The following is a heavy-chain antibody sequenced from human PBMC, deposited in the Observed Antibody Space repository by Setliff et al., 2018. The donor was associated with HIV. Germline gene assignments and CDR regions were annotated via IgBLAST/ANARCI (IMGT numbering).Heavy chain of an antibody. CDR2: IYYSGST. CDR3: ASRVLGYCRSTSCLTGFDP. V-gene: IGHV4-39*01. J-gene: IGHJ5*02. D-gene: IGHD2-2*01. CDR1: GGSISRSSYY. Sequence: SETLSLTCTVSGGSISRSSYYWGWIRQPPGKGLEWIGSIYYSGSTYYYPSLKSRVTISVDTSKNQVSLKLSSVTAADTAVYSCASRVLGYCRSTSCLTGFDPWCQGTPVTVSS.